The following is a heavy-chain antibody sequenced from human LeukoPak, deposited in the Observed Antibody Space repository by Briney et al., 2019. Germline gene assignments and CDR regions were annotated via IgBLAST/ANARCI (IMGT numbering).Heavy chain of an antibody. CDR1: GGSISSSNW. V-gene: IGHV4-4*02. CDR3: ARGVAVAGRWFDY. J-gene: IGHJ4*02. CDR2: IYHSGST. D-gene: IGHD6-19*01. Sequence: PSGTLSLTCAVSGGSISSSNWWSWVRQPPGKGLEWIGEIYHSGSTNYNPSLKSRVTISVDKSKNQFSLKLSSVTAADTAAYYCARGVAVAGRWFDYWGQGTLVTVSS.